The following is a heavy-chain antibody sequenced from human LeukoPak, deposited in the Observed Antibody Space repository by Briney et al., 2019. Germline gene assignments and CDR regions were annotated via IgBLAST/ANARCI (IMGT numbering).Heavy chain of an antibody. CDR1: GYTFTGYY. V-gene: IGHV1-2*04. CDR3: ARDLGLLWFGEPPVGAFDI. Sequence: ASVKVSCKASGYTFTGYYMHWVRQAPGQGLEWMGWINPNSGGTNYAQKFQGWVTMTRDTSISTAYMEPSRLRSDDTAVYYCARDLGLLWFGEPPVGAFDIWGQGTMVTVSS. J-gene: IGHJ3*02. D-gene: IGHD3-10*01. CDR2: INPNSGGT.